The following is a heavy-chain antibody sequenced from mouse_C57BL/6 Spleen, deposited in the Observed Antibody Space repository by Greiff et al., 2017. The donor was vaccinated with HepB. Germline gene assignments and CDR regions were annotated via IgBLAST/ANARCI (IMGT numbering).Heavy chain of an antibody. CDR1: GYTFTSYG. D-gene: IGHD2-1*01. Sequence: QVQLQQSGAELARPGASVKLSCKASGYTFTSYGISWVKQRTGQGLEWIGEIYPRSGNTYYNEKFKGKATLTADKSSSTAYMELRSLTSEDSAVYFCAVYRDSLPFDYWGQGTTLTVSS. CDR2: IYPRSGNT. CDR3: AVYRDSLPFDY. V-gene: IGHV1-81*01. J-gene: IGHJ2*01.